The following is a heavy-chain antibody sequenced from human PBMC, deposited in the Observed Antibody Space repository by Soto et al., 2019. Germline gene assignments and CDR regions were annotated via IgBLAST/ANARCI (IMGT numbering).Heavy chain of an antibody. CDR2: IIPTLSIL. Sequence: QVQVVQSGAEVKKPGASVKVSCKVSGGTFDLYALNWVRQAPGQGLEWMGGIIPTLSILKYAKKFQGRVTITADGSTSTTYLELSRLRPDDTAVYYCANCPFTKTGSYFDYWGPGTLVTVSS. CDR3: ANCPFTKTGSYFDY. CDR1: GGTFDLYA. V-gene: IGHV1-69*01. J-gene: IGHJ4*02. D-gene: IGHD1-26*01.